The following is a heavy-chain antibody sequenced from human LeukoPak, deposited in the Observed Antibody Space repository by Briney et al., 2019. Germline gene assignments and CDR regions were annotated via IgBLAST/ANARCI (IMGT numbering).Heavy chain of an antibody. V-gene: IGHV4-39*07. CDR2: IYTLGVT. J-gene: IGHJ4*02. Sequence: SETLSLTCNVSGASIRSSHYYWAWIRQPPGKQLEHIGSIYTLGVTYYNPSLKSRVTISVDTSKNQFSLKLSSVTAADTAVYYCAREAKRLVQFDYWGQGTLVTVSS. CDR3: AREAKRLVQFDY. D-gene: IGHD6-13*01. CDR1: GASIRSSHYY.